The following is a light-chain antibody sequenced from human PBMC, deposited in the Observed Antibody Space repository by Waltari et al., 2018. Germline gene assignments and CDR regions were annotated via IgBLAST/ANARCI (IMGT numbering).Light chain of an antibody. CDR3: HSYDRSLDGVV. J-gene: IGLJ2*01. CDR2: NGA. V-gene: IGLV1-40*01. Sequence: QSVLTQPPSVSGAPGQTVTTSCTGSSSTIGAAHGVHWYQQLPGTAPTLLIENGANRPSGVPDRFSGSRSGTSASLAITGLQAEDEADYFCHSYDRSLDGVVFGGGTKLTVL. CDR1: SSTIGAAHG.